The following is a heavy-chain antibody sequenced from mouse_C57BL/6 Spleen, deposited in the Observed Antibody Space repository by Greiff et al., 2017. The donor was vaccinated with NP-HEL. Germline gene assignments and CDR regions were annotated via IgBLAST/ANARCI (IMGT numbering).Heavy chain of an antibody. V-gene: IGHV1-53*01. Sequence: QVQLQQPGTELVKPGASVKLSCKASGYTFTSYWMHWVKQRPGQGLEWIGNINPGNGGTNYNEKFKSKATLTVDKSSSTAYMQLSSLTSEDSAVYYCARSGGNYGRDYAMDYWGQGTSVTVSS. D-gene: IGHD2-1*01. CDR1: GYTFTSYW. CDR3: ARSGGNYGRDYAMDY. J-gene: IGHJ4*01. CDR2: INPGNGGT.